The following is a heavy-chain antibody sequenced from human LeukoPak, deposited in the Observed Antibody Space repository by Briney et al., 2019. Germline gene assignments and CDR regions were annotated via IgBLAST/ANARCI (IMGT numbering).Heavy chain of an antibody. D-gene: IGHD3-22*01. CDR3: ARGGDSSGYYFIDY. CDR1: GGSFSGYY. CDR2: INHSGST. J-gene: IGHJ4*02. Sequence: SETLSLTCAVYGGSFSGYYWSWIRQPPGKGPEWIGEINHSGSTNYNPSLKSRVTISVDTSKNLFSLKLSSVTAADTAVYYCARGGDSSGYYFIDYWGQGTLVTVSS. V-gene: IGHV4-34*01.